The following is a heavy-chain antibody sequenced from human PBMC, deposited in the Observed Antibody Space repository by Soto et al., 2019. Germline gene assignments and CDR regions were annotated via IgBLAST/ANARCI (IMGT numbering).Heavy chain of an antibody. D-gene: IGHD6-13*01. CDR3: ASSPAYGSSWYGIPPDLSHGMDV. V-gene: IGHV1-46*01. CDR1: GYTFTSYY. Sequence: ASVKVSCKASGYTFTSYYIHWVRQAPGQGLEWMGIINPRGGITTYAQKFQGRLTMTGDTSTSTVYMELSSLTSEDTAMYHCASSPAYGSSWYGIPPDLSHGMDVWGHGTTVTVSS. J-gene: IGHJ6*02. CDR2: INPRGGIT.